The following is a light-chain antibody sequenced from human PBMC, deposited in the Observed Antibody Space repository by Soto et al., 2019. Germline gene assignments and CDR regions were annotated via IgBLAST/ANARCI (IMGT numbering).Light chain of an antibody. V-gene: IGKV3D-15*01. CDR1: QSVSSN. Sequence: EVVMTQSPATLSMSPGESATLSCRASQSVSSNLAWYQQKPGQAPRLLFYGASTRATGIPARFSGSGSGTDFPLTISSLQSEDFAVYYCHQYDYWPLTFGGGTKVEMK. J-gene: IGKJ4*01. CDR3: HQYDYWPLT. CDR2: GAS.